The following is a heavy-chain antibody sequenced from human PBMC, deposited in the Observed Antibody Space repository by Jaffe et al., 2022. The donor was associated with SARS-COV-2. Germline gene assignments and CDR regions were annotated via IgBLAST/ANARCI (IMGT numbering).Heavy chain of an antibody. Sequence: QVQLVQSGAEVKKPGASVKVSCKASGYTFTGYYMHWVRQAPGQGLEWMGRINPNSGGTNYAQKFQGRVTMTRDTSISTAYMELSRLRSDDTAVYYCARDKQQKGRMNWFDPWGQGTLVTVSS. V-gene: IGHV1-2*06. CDR2: INPNSGGT. J-gene: IGHJ5*02. D-gene: IGHD6-13*01. CDR1: GYTFTGYY. CDR3: ARDKQQKGRMNWFDP.